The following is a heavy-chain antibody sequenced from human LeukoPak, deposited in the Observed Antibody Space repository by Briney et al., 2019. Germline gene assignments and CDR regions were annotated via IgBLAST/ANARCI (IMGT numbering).Heavy chain of an antibody. J-gene: IGHJ5*02. Sequence: GGSLRLSCAASGFTFSSYAMSWVRQAPGKGLEWVSAISGSGGSTYYADSVKGRFTISRDNSENTLYLQMNSLRAKDTAVYYCAKSPTVTTISWFDPWGQGTLVTVSS. CDR3: AKSPTVTTISWFDP. CDR1: GFTFSSYA. D-gene: IGHD4-17*01. V-gene: IGHV3-23*01. CDR2: ISGSGGST.